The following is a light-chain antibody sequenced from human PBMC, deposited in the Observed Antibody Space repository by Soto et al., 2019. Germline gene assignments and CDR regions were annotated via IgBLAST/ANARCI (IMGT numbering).Light chain of an antibody. CDR1: QGITNY. Sequence: DIQLTQSPSFLSASVGDRVTMTCRARQGITNYLAWYRQRPGKAPKLLIYDASTLQSGVPSRFSGSGSGTEFTLTISSLQPEDFATYYCQQINTFPVTFGGGTKVDIK. J-gene: IGKJ4*01. CDR3: QQINTFPVT. V-gene: IGKV1-9*01. CDR2: DAS.